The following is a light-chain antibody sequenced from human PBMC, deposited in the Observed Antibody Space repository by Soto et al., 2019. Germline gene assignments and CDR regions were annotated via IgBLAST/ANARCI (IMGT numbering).Light chain of an antibody. CDR3: QQYNSYSET. CDR2: KAS. Sequence: DIQVTQSPSPLSGSVGARVTITCRASQTISSWLAWYQQKPGKAPKLLIYKASTLKSGVPSRFSGSGSGTEFTLTISSLQPDDFATYYCQQYNSYSETFGQGTKVDI. V-gene: IGKV1-5*03. CDR1: QTISSW. J-gene: IGKJ1*01.